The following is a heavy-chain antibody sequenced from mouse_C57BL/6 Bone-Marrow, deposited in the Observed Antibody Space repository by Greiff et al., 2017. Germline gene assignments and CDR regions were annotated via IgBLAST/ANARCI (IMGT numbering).Heavy chain of an antibody. CDR3: ARGGGNFLFDY. J-gene: IGHJ2*01. D-gene: IGHD2-1*01. CDR2: IYIGNGYT. CDR1: GYTFTSYG. Sequence: VQLKESGAELVRPGSSVKMSCKTSGYTFTSYGINWVKQRPGQGLEWIGYIYIGNGYTAYNEKFKGKATLTSDTSSSTAYMQLSSLTSEDSAIYFCARGGGNFLFDYWGQGTTLTVSS. V-gene: IGHV1-58*01.